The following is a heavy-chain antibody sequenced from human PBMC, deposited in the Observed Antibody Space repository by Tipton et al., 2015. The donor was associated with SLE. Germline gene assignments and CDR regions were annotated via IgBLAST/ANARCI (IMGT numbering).Heavy chain of an antibody. J-gene: IGHJ4*02. V-gene: IGHV4-4*07. D-gene: IGHD2-15*01. Sequence: TLSLTCTVSGGSISSYYWSWIRQPAGKGLEWIGRIYTRGSTNDNPSLKSRVTISVETSKNQFSLKLSSVTAAATAVYYCARIRGYCSGGSCYRYFDYWGQGTLVTVSS. CDR2: IYTRGST. CDR1: GGSISSYY. CDR3: ARIRGYCSGGSCYRYFDY.